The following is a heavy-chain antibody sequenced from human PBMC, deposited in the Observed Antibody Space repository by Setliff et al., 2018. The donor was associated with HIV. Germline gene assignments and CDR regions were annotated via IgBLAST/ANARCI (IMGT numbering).Heavy chain of an antibody. CDR1: GYIFTNYA. Sequence: ASVKVSCKAAGYIFTNYAMHWVRQAPGQRLEWMGWINAGNGDTKYSQKFQGRVTITRDTSETTAYMELRSLGSEDTAVYYCARDFPSPDYSSSWAHLYYHYGMDVWGQGTTVTVSS. J-gene: IGHJ6*02. D-gene: IGHD6-13*01. CDR2: INAGNGDT. CDR3: ARDFPSPDYSSSWAHLYYHYGMDV. V-gene: IGHV1-3*01.